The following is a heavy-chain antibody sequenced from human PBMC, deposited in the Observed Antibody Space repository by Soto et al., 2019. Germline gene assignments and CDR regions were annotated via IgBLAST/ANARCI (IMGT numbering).Heavy chain of an antibody. CDR1: GYTFTSYA. V-gene: IGHV1-18*01. J-gene: IGHJ4*02. D-gene: IGHD2-15*01. CDR2: ISAYNGNT. Sequence: VKVSCKASGYTFTSYAMHWVRQAPGQRLEWMGWISAYNGNTNYAQKLQGRVTMTTDTSTSTAYMELRSLRSDDTAVYYCVVAAQPYYFDYWGQGTLVTVSS. CDR3: VVAAQPYYFDY.